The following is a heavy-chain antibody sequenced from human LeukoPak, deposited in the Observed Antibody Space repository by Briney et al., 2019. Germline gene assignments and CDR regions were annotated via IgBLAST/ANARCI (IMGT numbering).Heavy chain of an antibody. J-gene: IGHJ4*02. D-gene: IGHD2-8*01. V-gene: IGHV3-23*01. CDR3: ALGYAMNY. Sequence: GGSLRLSCAASGLTFRSYAMSWVRQAPGKGLEWVSGISDSGGRGSAYYADSVKGRITIFRDNSKSTLYLQMNSLRVEDTAVYYCALGYAMNYWGQGTLVTVSS. CDR1: GLTFRSYA. CDR2: ISDSGGRGSA.